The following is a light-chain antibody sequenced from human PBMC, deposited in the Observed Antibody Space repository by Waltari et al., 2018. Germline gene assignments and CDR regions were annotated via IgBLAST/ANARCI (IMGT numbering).Light chain of an antibody. V-gene: IGKV1-5*03. Sequence: DIQMIQSPSPLSASVGDRVTITCRASQSISNWLAWYQQKPGKAPNLLIYKASTLESGVPSRFSGSGSGTEFTLTISSLQPDDFATYYCQQYKTYWTFGQGTKVEIK. CDR2: KAS. CDR1: QSISNW. J-gene: IGKJ1*01. CDR3: QQYKTYWT.